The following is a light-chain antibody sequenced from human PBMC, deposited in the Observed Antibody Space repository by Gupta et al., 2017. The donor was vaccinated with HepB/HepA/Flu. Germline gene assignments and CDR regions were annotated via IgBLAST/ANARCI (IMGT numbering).Light chain of an antibody. V-gene: IGKV1-12*01. CDR2: TGS. CDR3: LQGDNFPLT. J-gene: IGKJ4*01. CDR1: RFMNSW. Sequence: IQITHSPSSVSASVGDRVTITCLASRFMNSWLGWYQQKPGSAPKLLIYTGSNVESGVPSRFSGSRSGTDFTLTISSLQPEDFATYYCLQGDNFPLTFGGGTKVEIK.